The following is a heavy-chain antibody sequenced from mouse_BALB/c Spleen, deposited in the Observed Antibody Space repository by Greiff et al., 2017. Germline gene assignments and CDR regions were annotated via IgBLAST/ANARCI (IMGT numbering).Heavy chain of an antibody. D-gene: IGHD1-1*01. J-gene: IGHJ3*01. CDR2: INPNNGGT. Sequence: EVKLVESGPELVKPGASVKISCKTSGYTFTEYTMHWVKQSHGKSLEWIGGINPNNGGTSYNQKFKGKATLTVDKSSSTAYMELRSLTSEDSAVYYCARVHYYGSSYVGFAYWGQGTLVTVSA. CDR1: GYTFTEYT. V-gene: IGHV1-18*01. CDR3: ARVHYYGSSYVGFAY.